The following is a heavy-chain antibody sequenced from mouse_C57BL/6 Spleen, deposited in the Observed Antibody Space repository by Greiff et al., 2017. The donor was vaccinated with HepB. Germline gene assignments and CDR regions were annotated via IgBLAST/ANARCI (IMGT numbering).Heavy chain of an antibody. Sequence: QVQLQQPGAELVKPGASVKLSCKASGYTFTSYWMHWVKQRPGRGLEWIGRIDPNSGGTKYNEKFKSKATLTVDKPSSTAYMQLSSLTSEDSAVYYCARAYYCGRREDWYFDVWGTGTTVTVSS. CDR2: IDPNSGGT. D-gene: IGHD1-1*01. CDR1: GYTFTSYW. CDR3: ARAYYCGRREDWYFDV. V-gene: IGHV1-72*01. J-gene: IGHJ1*03.